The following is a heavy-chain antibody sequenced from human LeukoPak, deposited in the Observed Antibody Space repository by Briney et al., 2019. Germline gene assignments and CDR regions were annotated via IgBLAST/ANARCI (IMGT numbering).Heavy chain of an antibody. CDR2: IYYSGST. J-gene: IGHJ5*02. CDR1: GGSISSYY. Sequence: SETLSLTCTVSGGSISSYYWSWIRQPPGKGLEWIGYIYYSGSTNYNPSLKSRVTISVDTSKNQFSLKLSSVTAADTAVYYCATTPLGIGWFDPWGQGTLVTVSS. V-gene: IGHV4-59*01. CDR3: ATTPLGIGWFDP. D-gene: IGHD7-27*01.